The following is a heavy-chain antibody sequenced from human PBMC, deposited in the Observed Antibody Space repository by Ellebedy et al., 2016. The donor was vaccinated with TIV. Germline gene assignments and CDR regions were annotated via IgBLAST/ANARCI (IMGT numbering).Heavy chain of an antibody. CDR2: ISSSSSYI. CDR3: ARDLRTAIET. V-gene: IGHV3-21*01. CDR1: GFTLSSYS. J-gene: IGHJ5*02. D-gene: IGHD2-21*02. Sequence: GGSLRLSCAASGFTLSSYSMNWVRQAPGKGLEWVSSISSSSSYIYYADSVKGRFTISRDNAKNSLFLQMNSLRAEDTAVYYCARDLRTAIETWGQGTLVTVSS.